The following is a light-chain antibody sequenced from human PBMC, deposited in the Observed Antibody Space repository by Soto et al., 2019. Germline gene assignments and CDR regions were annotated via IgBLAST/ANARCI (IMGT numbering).Light chain of an antibody. CDR1: QSISSW. J-gene: IGKJ2*01. V-gene: IGKV1-5*03. CDR2: TAS. Sequence: DIQMTQSPSTLSASVGDRVTITCRASQSISSWLAWYQQKPGKAPKLLIYTASNLESGVPSRFSGSGFGIEFTLTISSLQPDDFATYYCQQYKSNSGYTFGQGTKLEIK. CDR3: QQYKSNSGYT.